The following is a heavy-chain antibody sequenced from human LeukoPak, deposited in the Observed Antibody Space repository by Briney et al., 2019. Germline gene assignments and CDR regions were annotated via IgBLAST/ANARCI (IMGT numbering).Heavy chain of an antibody. V-gene: IGHV3-30*18. D-gene: IGHD6-19*01. CDR3: AKAPSRLVRLYFDY. CDR2: ISYDGSNK. Sequence: GGSLRLSCAASGFTFSSYGMHWVRQAPGKGLEWVAVISYDGSNKYYADSVKGRFTISRDNSKNTLYLQMNSLRAEDTAVYYCAKAPSRLVRLYFDYWGQGTLVTVSS. CDR1: GFTFSSYG. J-gene: IGHJ4*02.